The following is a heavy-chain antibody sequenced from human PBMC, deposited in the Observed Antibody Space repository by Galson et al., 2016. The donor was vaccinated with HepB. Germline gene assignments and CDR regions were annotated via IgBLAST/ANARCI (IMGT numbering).Heavy chain of an antibody. CDR2: VNPTSGGA. D-gene: IGHD4/OR15-4a*01. V-gene: IGHV1-2*02. CDR1: GYIFTDYY. CDR3: VRGINLDYGDPYYYYFMDF. J-gene: IGHJ6*03. Sequence: SVKVSCKASGYIFTDYYMHWVRQAPGQGLEWMGWVNPTSGGAKFAQKFQGRVTMPRETSNSTVYMELSELESDDTAVYFCVRGINLDYGDPYYYYFMDFWGKGTTVIVSS.